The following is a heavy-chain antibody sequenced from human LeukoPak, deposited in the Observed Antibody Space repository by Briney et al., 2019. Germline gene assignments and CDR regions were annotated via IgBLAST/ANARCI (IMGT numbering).Heavy chain of an antibody. J-gene: IGHJ4*02. CDR2: ISGSGGST. D-gene: IGHD6-19*01. CDR1: GFTFSSYA. CDR3: AKEDGQWLDTRPFDY. V-gene: IGHV3-23*01. Sequence: GGSLRLSCAASGFTFSSYAMSWVRQAPGKGLEWVSAISGSGGSTYYADSVKGRFTISRDNAKNSLYLQMNSLRAEDTALYYCAKEDGQWLDTRPFDYWGQGTLVTVSS.